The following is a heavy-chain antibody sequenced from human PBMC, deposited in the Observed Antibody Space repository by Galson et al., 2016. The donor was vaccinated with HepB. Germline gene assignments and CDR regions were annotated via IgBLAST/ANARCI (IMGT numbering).Heavy chain of an antibody. CDR1: GFIFGSYE. V-gene: IGHV3-48*03. J-gene: IGHJ4*02. CDR2: ISASGTDI. D-gene: IGHD3-10*01. Sequence: LRLSCACPGFIFGSYEMIWVRQDPGQGLDLISYISASGTDIRYADSLRGRFTVSRDNAKNSLFLQMNSLRAEDTAVYFCARVSGWLASYFDYWGQGALVTVS. CDR3: ARVSGWLASYFDY.